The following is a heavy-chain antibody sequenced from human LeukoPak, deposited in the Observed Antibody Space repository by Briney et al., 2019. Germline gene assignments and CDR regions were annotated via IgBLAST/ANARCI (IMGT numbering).Heavy chain of an antibody. J-gene: IGHJ4*02. CDR1: GFTFSSYA. D-gene: IGHD5-24*01. CDR2: ISGSGGSP. V-gene: IGHV3-23*01. Sequence: GRSLRLSCAASGFTFSSYAMHWVRQTPGKGLEWISLISGSGGSPYYADSVLGRFTISRDNSKNTLYLQMNNLRADDTAVYYCAKSPGPMPASTIYYFDHWGQGALVTVSS. CDR3: AKSPGPMPASTIYYFDH.